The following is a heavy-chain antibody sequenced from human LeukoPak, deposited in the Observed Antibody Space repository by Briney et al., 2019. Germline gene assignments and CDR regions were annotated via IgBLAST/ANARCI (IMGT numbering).Heavy chain of an antibody. CDR3: ARVWVVQGTNWYFDL. D-gene: IGHD1-1*01. Sequence: PSETLSLTCVVSGDSISSGAYSWSWIRQPLGKGLEWIGYIFHTGSTFYNPSLKSRVTISVDTSKNQFSLKLSSVTAADTAVHYCARVWVVQGTNWYFDLWGRGTLVTVSS. CDR1: GDSISSGAYS. J-gene: IGHJ2*01. CDR2: IFHTGST. V-gene: IGHV4-30-2*01.